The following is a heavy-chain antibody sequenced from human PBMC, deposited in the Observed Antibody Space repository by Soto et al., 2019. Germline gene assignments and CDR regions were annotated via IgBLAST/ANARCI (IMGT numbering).Heavy chain of an antibody. Sequence: EVQLVESGGGLVKPGGSLRLSCAASGFTFNDAWMNWVRQAPGKGLEWVGRIKSKTAGGTTDYAAPVKGRFTISRDDSKDTLYLQMDSLKTEDTSLYYCTTDGPYTHSIWGQGTLVTVSS. CDR2: IKSKTAGGTT. D-gene: IGHD3-16*01. J-gene: IGHJ4*02. CDR1: GFTFNDAW. CDR3: TTDGPYTHSI. V-gene: IGHV3-15*07.